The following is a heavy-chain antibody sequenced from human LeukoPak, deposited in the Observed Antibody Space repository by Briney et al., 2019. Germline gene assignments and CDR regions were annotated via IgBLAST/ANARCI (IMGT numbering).Heavy chain of an antibody. CDR2: IYHSGST. CDR1: GYSISSGYY. Sequence: PSETLSLTCTVSGYSISSGYYWGWIRQPPGKGLEWIGSIYHSGSTYYNPSLKSRVTISVDTSKNQFSLKLSSVTAADTAVYYCARVRQWLVEKWGQGTMVTVSS. V-gene: IGHV4-38-2*02. D-gene: IGHD6-19*01. CDR3: ARVRQWLVEK. J-gene: IGHJ3*01.